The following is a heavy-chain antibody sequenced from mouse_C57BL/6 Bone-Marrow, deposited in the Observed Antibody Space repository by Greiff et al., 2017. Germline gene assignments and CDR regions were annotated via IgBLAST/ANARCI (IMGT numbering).Heavy chain of an antibody. CDR1: GYTFTSYW. J-gene: IGHJ2*01. CDR2: IHPNSGST. V-gene: IGHV1-64*01. Sequence: QVQLQQPGAELVKPGASVKLSCKASGYTFTSYWMHWVKQRPGQGLEWIGMIHPNSGSTNYNEKFKSKATLTVDKPSSTAYMQLSSLTSEDSAVYYCARDYGSSNNYWGQGTTLTVSA. CDR3: ARDYGSSNNY. D-gene: IGHD1-1*01.